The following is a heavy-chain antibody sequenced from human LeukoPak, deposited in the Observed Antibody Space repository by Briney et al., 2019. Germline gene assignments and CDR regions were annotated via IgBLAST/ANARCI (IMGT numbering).Heavy chain of an antibody. J-gene: IGHJ4*02. CDR3: ARDYNEFRAAAGTSDY. V-gene: IGHV4-4*07. Sequence: SETLSLTCTVSGGSISSYYWSWIRQPAGKGLEWIGRIYTSGSTNYNPSLKSRVTMSVDTSKNQFSLKLSSVTAADTAVYYCARDYNEFRAAAGTSDYWGQGTLVTASS. CDR1: GGSISSYY. CDR2: IYTSGST. D-gene: IGHD6-13*01.